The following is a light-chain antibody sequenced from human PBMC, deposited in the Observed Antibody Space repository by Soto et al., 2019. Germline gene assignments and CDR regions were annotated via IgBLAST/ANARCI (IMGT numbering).Light chain of an antibody. V-gene: IGLV2-14*01. CDR3: SSYTSISTLV. CDR1: SSDVGGYNY. J-gene: IGLJ2*01. CDR2: DVS. Sequence: QSALTPPASVSGSPGQSITISCTGTSSDVGGYNYVSWYQQHPGKAPKLMIYDVSNRPSGVSNRFSGSKSGNTASLTISGLQAEDEADYYCSSYTSISTLVFGGGTKLTVL.